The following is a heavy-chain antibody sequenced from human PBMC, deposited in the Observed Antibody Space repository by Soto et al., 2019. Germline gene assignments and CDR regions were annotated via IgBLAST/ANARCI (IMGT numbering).Heavy chain of an antibody. J-gene: IGHJ3*02. CDR2: IYYSGST. Sequence: SETLSLTCTVSGGSISSGGYYWSWIRQHPGKGLEWIGYIYYSGSTYYNPSLKSRVTISVDTSKNQFSLKLSSVTAADTAVYYCAAYDSSGDDAFDIWGQGTMVTVSS. V-gene: IGHV4-31*03. D-gene: IGHD3-22*01. CDR3: AAYDSSGDDAFDI. CDR1: GGSISSGGYY.